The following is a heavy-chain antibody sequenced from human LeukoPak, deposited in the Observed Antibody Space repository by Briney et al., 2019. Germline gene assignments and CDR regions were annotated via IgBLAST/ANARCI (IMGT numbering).Heavy chain of an antibody. CDR2: IYTSGST. CDR3: ARGDFWSGYYSVN. CDR1: GGSISSGNYY. D-gene: IGHD3-3*01. Sequence: ASQTLSLTCTFSGGSISSGNYYWSWIRQPAGKRLEWIGRIYTSGSTKYNPSLKSRVTISVDTSKNQITLKLSSVTAADTAVYYCARGDFWSGYYSVNCGQGTLVTVSS. V-gene: IGHV4-61*02. J-gene: IGHJ4*02.